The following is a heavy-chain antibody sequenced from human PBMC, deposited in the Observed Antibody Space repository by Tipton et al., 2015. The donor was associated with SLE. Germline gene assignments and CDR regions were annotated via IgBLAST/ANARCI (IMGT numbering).Heavy chain of an antibody. J-gene: IGHJ4*02. D-gene: IGHD5-18*01. V-gene: IGHV4-59*11. CDR1: GDSISSHY. CDR3: ARGGYSYAFDY. CDR2: IYYRGST. Sequence: TLSLTCTVSGDSISSHYWTWIRQPPGKGLEWIGYIYYRGSTNYNPSLKSRVTISVDTSKNQFSLKLSSVTAADAAVYSCARGGYSYAFDYWGQGTLVTVSS.